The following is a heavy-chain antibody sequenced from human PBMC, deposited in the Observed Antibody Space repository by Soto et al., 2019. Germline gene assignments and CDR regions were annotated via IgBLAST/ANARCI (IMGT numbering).Heavy chain of an antibody. V-gene: IGHV1-69*06. CDR1: GDTFSTYA. CDR3: ARGGRSVVVAATPRWFDP. J-gene: IGHJ5*02. Sequence: QVQLVQSGAEVKKPGSSVKVSCKTSGDTFSTYAINWVRQAPGQGLEWMGGIIPIFGTANYAQKFQARVTIAADRSTSTAYMELSRLSSEDTAVYFCARGGRSVVVAATPRWFDPWGQGTLVTVSS. D-gene: IGHD2-15*01. CDR2: IIPIFGTA.